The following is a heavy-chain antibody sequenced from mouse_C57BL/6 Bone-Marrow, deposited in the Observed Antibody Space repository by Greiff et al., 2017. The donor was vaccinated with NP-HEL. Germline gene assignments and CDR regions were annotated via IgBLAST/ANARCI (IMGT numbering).Heavy chain of an antibody. CDR3: ARRVWYYFDY. J-gene: IGHJ2*01. D-gene: IGHD2-10*02. CDR2: IYPRSGNT. V-gene: IGHV1-81*01. Sequence: QVQLKESGAELARPGASVKLSCKASGYTFTSYGISWVKQRPGQGLEWIGEIYPRSGNTYYTEKFKGKATLTADKSSSTAYMELRSLTSEDSAVDFCARRVWYYFDYWGQGTTLTVSS. CDR1: GYTFTSYG.